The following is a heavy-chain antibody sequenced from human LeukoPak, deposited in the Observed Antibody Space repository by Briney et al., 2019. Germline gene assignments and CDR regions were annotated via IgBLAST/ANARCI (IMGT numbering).Heavy chain of an antibody. CDR2: IKQDGSEK. CDR1: GFTFSSYW. D-gene: IGHD1-26*01. CDR3: ARDRPQTKRILGATTNYYYYYYMDV. Sequence: GGSLRLSCAASGFTFSSYWMSWVRQAPGKGLEWVAHIKQDGSEKYYVDSVKGRFTISRDNAKNSLYLQMNSLRAEDTAVYYCARDRPQTKRILGATTNYYYYYYMDVWGKGTTVTISS. J-gene: IGHJ6*03. V-gene: IGHV3-7*01.